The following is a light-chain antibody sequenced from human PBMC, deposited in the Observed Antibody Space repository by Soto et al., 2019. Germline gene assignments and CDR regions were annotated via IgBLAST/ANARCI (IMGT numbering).Light chain of an antibody. V-gene: IGLV2-14*01. J-gene: IGLJ2*01. Sequence: QSVLTQPASVSGSPGLSITISCTGTSSDVGGYNYVSWYQQHPGKAPKLMIYDVSNRPSGVSNRFSGSKSGNTASLTISGLQAEDEADYYCSSYTSSSTPHVVFGGGTKLTVL. CDR2: DVS. CDR3: SSYTSSSTPHVV. CDR1: SSDVGGYNY.